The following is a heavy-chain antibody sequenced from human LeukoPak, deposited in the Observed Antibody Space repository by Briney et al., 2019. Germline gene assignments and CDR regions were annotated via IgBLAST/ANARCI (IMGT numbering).Heavy chain of an antibody. CDR2: IIPIFGIA. CDR3: ASETGPGRDFDY. V-gene: IGHV1-69*04. Sequence: ASVKVSCKASGGTFSSYAISWVRQAPGQGLEWMGRIIPIFGIANYAQKFQGRVTITADKSTSTAYMELSSLRSEDTAVYYCASETGPGRDFDYWGQGTLVTVSS. CDR1: GGTFSSYA. D-gene: IGHD3-10*01. J-gene: IGHJ4*02.